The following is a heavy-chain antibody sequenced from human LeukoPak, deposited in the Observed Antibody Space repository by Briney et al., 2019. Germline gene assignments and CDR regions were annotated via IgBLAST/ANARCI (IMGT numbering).Heavy chain of an antibody. Sequence: SQTLSLTCTVSGGSISSGDYYWSWIRQPPGKGLEWIGYIYCSGSTYYNPSLKSRVTISVDTSKNQFSLKLSSVTAADTAVYYCARDTTLFRWFDPWGQGTLVTVSS. CDR2: IYCSGST. CDR1: GGSISSGDYY. D-gene: IGHD2-21*01. CDR3: ARDTTLFRWFDP. V-gene: IGHV4-30-4*08. J-gene: IGHJ5*02.